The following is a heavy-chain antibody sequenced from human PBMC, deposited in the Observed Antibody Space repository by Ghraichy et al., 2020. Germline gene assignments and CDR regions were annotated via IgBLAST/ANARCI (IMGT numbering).Heavy chain of an antibody. J-gene: IGHJ4*02. CDR1: GFTFSDYG. CDR2: ISGTTSYT. V-gene: IGHV3-21*01. CDR3: ARGVIDF. Sequence: SLRLSCAASGFTFSDYGMTWVRQAPGKGLEWVSSISGTTSYTHYADSVKGRFTISRDNAKSSLSLQMNSLSAEDTAVYYCARGVIDFWGQGTLVTVAS.